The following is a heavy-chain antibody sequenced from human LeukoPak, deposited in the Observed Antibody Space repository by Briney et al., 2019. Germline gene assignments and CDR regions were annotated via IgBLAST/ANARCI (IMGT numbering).Heavy chain of an antibody. V-gene: IGHV4-39*01. CDR3: ARVLGSSQQLERIFDY. J-gene: IGHJ4*02. CDR2: IYYIVST. CDR1: VGPITSSSYY. Sequence: PSETLSLTCTVTVGPITSSSYYWAWIRQAPGKGLEWIGSIYYIVSTYYNPSLKSRVTISPDTSRNQFSLNLSSLTAPDTVVYFCARVLGSSQQLERIFDYWGQGTPVTVSS. D-gene: IGHD1-1*01.